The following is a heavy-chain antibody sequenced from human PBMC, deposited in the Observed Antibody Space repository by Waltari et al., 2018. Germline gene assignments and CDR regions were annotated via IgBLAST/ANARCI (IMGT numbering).Heavy chain of an antibody. V-gene: IGHV3-74*01. D-gene: IGHD5-18*01. J-gene: IGHJ4*02. CDR2: INNDGGDT. CDR3: AREVGTALAYYFDN. CDR1: GFTFSTSW. Sequence: EVHLVESGGGLVQPGGSLRLSCAASGFTFSTSWMHWVRQAPGKGLVWVSRINNDGGDTYYADSVKGRFTISRDNAKNTLFLEMNSLRAEDTAVYYCAREVGTALAYYFDNWGQGTLVTVSS.